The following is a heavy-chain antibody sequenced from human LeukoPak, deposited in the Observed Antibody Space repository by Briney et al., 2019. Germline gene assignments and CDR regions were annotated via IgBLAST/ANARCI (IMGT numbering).Heavy chain of an antibody. V-gene: IGHV3-74*01. CDR1: GFSFSIHW. CDR3: ARDKMDY. Sequence: GGSLRLSCAASGFSFSIHWMHWVRQAPGKGLVWVSRINPEGGSTNYADSVKGRFTISRDNAKKTLYLQMNSLRAEDTAAYYYARDKMDYWGQGILVTVST. J-gene: IGHJ4*02. CDR2: INPEGGST.